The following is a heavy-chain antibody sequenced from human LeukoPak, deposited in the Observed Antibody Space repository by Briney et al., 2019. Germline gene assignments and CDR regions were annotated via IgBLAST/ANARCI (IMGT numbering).Heavy chain of an antibody. V-gene: IGHV1-18*01. D-gene: IGHD2-8*02. J-gene: IGHJ4*02. CDR1: GYTFNNCG. Sequence: ASVKVSCEASGYTFNNCGVSWVRQAPGQGLEWMGRISGHNFNTKYGQKFQGRVTMTTDISTNTAYMELRSLRSDDTAVYYCARDSVVHAMVLGNWGQGTLVSVSS. CDR3: ARDSVVHAMVLGN. CDR2: ISGHNFNT.